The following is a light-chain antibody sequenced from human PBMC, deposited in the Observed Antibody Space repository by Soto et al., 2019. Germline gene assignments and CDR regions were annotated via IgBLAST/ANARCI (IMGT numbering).Light chain of an antibody. CDR2: AAS. CDR3: QPANSFPLT. J-gene: IGKJ4*01. CDR1: QGISSW. Sequence: DIQMTQSPSSVSASVGDRVTITCRASQGISSWLDWYQQKPGTAPKLLIYAASTLQSGVPSRFSGSGSGTDFTLTISSLQPEDFATYYCQPANSFPLTFGGGTKVEIK. V-gene: IGKV1-12*01.